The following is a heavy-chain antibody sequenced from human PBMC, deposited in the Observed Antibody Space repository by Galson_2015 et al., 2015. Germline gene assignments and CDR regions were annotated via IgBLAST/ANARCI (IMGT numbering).Heavy chain of an antibody. CDR2: ISYDGSNK. CDR1: GFTFSSYG. J-gene: IGHJ6*02. V-gene: IGHV3-30*18. D-gene: IGHD3-10*01. CDR3: AKRSAEWGYYGSGSLLRPIYYYYGMDV. Sequence: SLRLSCAASGFTFSSYGMHWVRQAPGKGLEWVAVISYDGSNKYYADSVKGRFTISRDNSKNTLYLQMSSLRAEDTAVYYCAKRSAEWGYYGSGSLLRPIYYYYGMDVWGQGTTVTVSS.